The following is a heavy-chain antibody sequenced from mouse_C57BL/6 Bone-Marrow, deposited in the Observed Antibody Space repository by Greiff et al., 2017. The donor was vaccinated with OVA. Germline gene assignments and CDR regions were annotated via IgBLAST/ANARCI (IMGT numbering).Heavy chain of an antibody. Sequence: QVQLQQSGAELVRPGASVTLSCKASGYTFTDYEMHWVKQTPVHGLEWIGAIDPETGGTAYNQKFKGKAILTADKSSSTAYMELRSLTSEDSAVYDGTRYYGSRGTWFAYWGQGTLVTVSA. D-gene: IGHD1-1*01. V-gene: IGHV1-15*01. CDR2: IDPETGGT. CDR3: TRYYGSRGTWFAY. CDR1: GYTFTDYE. J-gene: IGHJ3*01.